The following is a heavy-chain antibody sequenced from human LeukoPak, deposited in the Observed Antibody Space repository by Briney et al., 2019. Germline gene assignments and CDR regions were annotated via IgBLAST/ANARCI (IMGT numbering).Heavy chain of an antibody. D-gene: IGHD2-15*01. J-gene: IGHJ5*02. CDR1: GYPFTSYD. CDR2: MNPNTANT. V-gene: IGHV1-8*01. Sequence: ASVKVSCKASGYPFTSYDINWVRQAPGQGLEWVGWMNPNTANTAYAQKFQGRVTMTRDASISTAYMELSSLRSEDTAVYYCARGRVATPNWFDPWGQGTLVTVSS. CDR3: ARGRVATPNWFDP.